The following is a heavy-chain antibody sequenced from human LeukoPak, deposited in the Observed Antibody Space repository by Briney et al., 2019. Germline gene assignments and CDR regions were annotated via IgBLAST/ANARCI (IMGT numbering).Heavy chain of an antibody. CDR3: AKRGRYSGYYFDY. CDR2: IKQDGTEK. CDR1: GFPFSSYW. V-gene: IGHV3-7*01. Sequence: PGGSLRLSCAASGFPFSSYWMSWVRQAPGKGLEWLANIKQDGTEKYYVDFVKGRFTITRDNAKNSLYLQMNSLRAEDTAVYYCAKRGRYSGYYFDYWGQGTLVTVSS. J-gene: IGHJ4*02. D-gene: IGHD5-12*01.